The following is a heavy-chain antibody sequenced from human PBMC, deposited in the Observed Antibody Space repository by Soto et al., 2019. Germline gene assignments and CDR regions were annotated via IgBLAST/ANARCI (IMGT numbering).Heavy chain of an antibody. Sequence: ASVKVSCKASGYIFTNYAIHWVRQAPGQRLEWMGLINAGNGDTKYSQKFQDRVTITRDTSANTAYMELSSLRSEDTAVYYCAREFPSLSSSWREYFQYWGQGTLVTVSS. J-gene: IGHJ1*01. CDR1: GYIFTNYA. CDR2: INAGNGDT. D-gene: IGHD2-15*01. V-gene: IGHV1-3*01. CDR3: AREFPSLSSSWREYFQY.